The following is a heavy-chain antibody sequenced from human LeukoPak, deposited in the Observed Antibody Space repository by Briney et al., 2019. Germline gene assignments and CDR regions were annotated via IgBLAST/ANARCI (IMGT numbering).Heavy chain of an antibody. Sequence: PSETLSLTCTVSGGSISSGGYYWSWIRQHPGKGLEWIGYIYHSGSTYYNPSLKSRVTISVDTSKNQFSLRLSSVTAADTAVYYCARDNGGSYYYWGQGTLVTVSS. CDR3: ARDNGGSYYY. V-gene: IGHV4-31*03. CDR2: IYHSGST. D-gene: IGHD1-26*01. J-gene: IGHJ4*02. CDR1: GGSISSGGYY.